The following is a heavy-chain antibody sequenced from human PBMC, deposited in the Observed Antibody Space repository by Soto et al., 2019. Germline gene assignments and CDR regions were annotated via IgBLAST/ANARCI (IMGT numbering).Heavy chain of an antibody. CDR1: GFTFSSYG. CDR3: AKDGARIAVAD. CDR2: ISYDGSNK. J-gene: IGHJ4*02. D-gene: IGHD6-19*01. V-gene: IGHV3-30*18. Sequence: QVRLVESGGGVVQPGRSLRLSCAASGFTFSSYGMHWVRQAPGKGLEWVAVISYDGSNKYYADSVKGRFTISRDNSKNTLYLQMNSLRAEDTAVYYCAKDGARIAVADWGQGTLVTVSS.